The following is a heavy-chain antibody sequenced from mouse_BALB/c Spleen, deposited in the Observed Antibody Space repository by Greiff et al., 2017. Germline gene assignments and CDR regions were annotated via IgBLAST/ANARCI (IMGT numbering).Heavy chain of an antibody. CDR1: GFTFTDYY. Sequence: EVKLVESGGGLVQPGGSLRLSCATSGFTFTDYYMSWVRQPPGKALEWLGFIRNKANGYTTEYSASVKGPFTISRDNSQSILYLQMNTLRAEDSATYYCARRDAYAMDYWGQGTSVTVSS. J-gene: IGHJ4*01. V-gene: IGHV7-3*02. CDR3: ARRDAYAMDY. CDR2: IRNKANGYTT.